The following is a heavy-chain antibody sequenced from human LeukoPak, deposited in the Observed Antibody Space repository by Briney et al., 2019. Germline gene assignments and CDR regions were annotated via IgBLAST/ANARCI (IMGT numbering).Heavy chain of an antibody. CDR3: AKYVCGGDCYDYFDC. CDR1: GFTFSNYA. V-gene: IGHV3-23*01. CDR2: IRSSGHNT. Sequence: GGSLRLSCAASGFTFSNYAMSWVRQAPGKGLEWVSGIRSSGHNTYYEDSVKGRFTISRDNSKNMLYLQMNSLRAEDTAVYYCAKYVCGGDCYDYFDCWGQGTLVTVSS. D-gene: IGHD2-21*02. J-gene: IGHJ4*02.